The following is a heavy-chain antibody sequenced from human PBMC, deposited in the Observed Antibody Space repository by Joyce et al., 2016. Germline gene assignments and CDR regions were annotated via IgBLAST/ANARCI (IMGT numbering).Heavy chain of an antibody. CDR2: IYYNGST. D-gene: IGHD1-7*01. CDR1: GGSISNNNYY. Sequence: QVQLQESGPGLVRPSQTLSLTCTVSGGSISNNNYYWSWIRQHPGKGLEWIGYIYYNGSTYYSPSLKSRVIISVDTSKNQFSLKLSSVTAADTAVYYCARAPTGTTWSIFFDYWGHGTLVTVSS. J-gene: IGHJ4*01. CDR3: ARAPTGTTWSIFFDY. V-gene: IGHV4-31*03.